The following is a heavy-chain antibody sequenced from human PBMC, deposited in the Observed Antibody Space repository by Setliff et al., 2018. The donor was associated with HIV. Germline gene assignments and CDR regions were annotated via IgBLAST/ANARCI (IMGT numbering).Heavy chain of an antibody. J-gene: IGHJ4*02. CDR3: ARAIAWGGSYWNFDY. D-gene: IGHD1-26*01. CDR2: INPKSGNT. Sequence: ASVKVSCKASGYTLTDYYIHWVRQAPGQGLEWMGWINPKSGNTKYAQKFQDRVTMTRDTSISTAYMELSRLTSDDTAVYYCARAIAWGGSYWNFDYWGQGTLVTVSS. V-gene: IGHV1-2*02. CDR1: GYTLTDYY.